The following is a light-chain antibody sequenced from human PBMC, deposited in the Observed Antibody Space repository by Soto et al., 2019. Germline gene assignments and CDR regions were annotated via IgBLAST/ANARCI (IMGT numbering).Light chain of an antibody. Sequence: EIVLTQSPGTLSLSPGERATLSCRASQSVSTSYLAWYQQKPGQATRLLIYGASSRATGIPDRFSGSGSGADFTLTISRLEPEDFAVYYCQQYGSVPLTFGGGTTVEIK. CDR1: QSVSTSY. CDR2: GAS. V-gene: IGKV3-20*01. J-gene: IGKJ4*01. CDR3: QQYGSVPLT.